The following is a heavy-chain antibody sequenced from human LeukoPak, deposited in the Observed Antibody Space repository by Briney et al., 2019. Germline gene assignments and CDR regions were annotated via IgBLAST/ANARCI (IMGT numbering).Heavy chain of an antibody. D-gene: IGHD6-13*01. CDR2: IYHSGST. V-gene: IGHV4-38-2*01. J-gene: IGHJ4*02. CDR3: ARGRGGPLAAAGTEVRYYFDS. Sequence: SETLSLTCAVSGYSISSAYSWGWIRQPPGEGLEWIATIYHSGSTYYNPSLQSRVTISVDTSENQFSLNLNSVTAADTAVYYCARGRGGPLAAAGTEVRYYFDSWGQGTLVTVSS. CDR1: GYSISSAYS.